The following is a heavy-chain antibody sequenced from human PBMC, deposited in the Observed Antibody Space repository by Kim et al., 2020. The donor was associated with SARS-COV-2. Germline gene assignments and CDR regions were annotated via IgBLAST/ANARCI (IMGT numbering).Heavy chain of an antibody. D-gene: IGHD3-22*01. CDR3: ARGPYDSSQRAFAFDI. Sequence: SETLSLTCTVSGGSISSNFWSWIRQPPGKGLEWIGYIYYTGRTNYNSSLKSRVTISEDTSKNQFSLKLSSVTAVDTAVYYCARGPYDSSQRAFAFDIWGQGTMVTVSS. CDR1: GGSISSNF. CDR2: IYYTGRT. J-gene: IGHJ3*02. V-gene: IGHV4-59*01.